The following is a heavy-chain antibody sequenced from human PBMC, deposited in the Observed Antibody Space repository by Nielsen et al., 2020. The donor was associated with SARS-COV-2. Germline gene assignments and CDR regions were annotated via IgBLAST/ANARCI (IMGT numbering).Heavy chain of an antibody. D-gene: IGHD3-22*01. CDR1: GGSVSSNGYY. CDR3: ARELVYDSTGHYFDY. Sequence: SETLSLTCTVSGGSVSSNGYYWSWIRQPPGKGLEWIGYIYYTGNTNYNPSLKSRVTISVDASKNQFSLRLSSVTAADTAMYYCARELVYDSTGHYFDYWSQGTLVTVSS. V-gene: IGHV4-61*08. J-gene: IGHJ4*02. CDR2: IYYTGNT.